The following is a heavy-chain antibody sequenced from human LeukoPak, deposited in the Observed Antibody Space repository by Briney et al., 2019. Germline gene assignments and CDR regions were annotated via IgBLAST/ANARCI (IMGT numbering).Heavy chain of an antibody. J-gene: IGHJ3*02. D-gene: IGHD2-2*01. CDR3: ARAEDCSSTSCPRAFDI. Sequence: QTGGSLRLSCAASGFTFSTYWMHWVRQAPGKGLVWVPRINTDGSNTNYADSVKGRFTISRDNAENTLYLQMNSLRAEDTAVYYCARAEDCSSTSCPRAFDIWGQGTMVTVSS. CDR1: GFTFSTYW. CDR2: INTDGSNT. V-gene: IGHV3-74*01.